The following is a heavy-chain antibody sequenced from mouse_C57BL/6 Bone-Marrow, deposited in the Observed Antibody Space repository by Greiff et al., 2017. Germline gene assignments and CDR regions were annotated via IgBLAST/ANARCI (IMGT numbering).Heavy chain of an antibody. CDR1: GFSFNTYA. Sequence: EVKLQESGGGLVQPKGSLKLSCAASGFSFNTYAMNWVRQAPGKGLEWVARIRSKSNNYATYYADSVKDRFTISRDDSESMLYLQMNNLKTEDTAMYYCVRRILDYWGQGTSVTVSS. CDR3: VRRILDY. J-gene: IGHJ4*01. CDR2: IRSKSNNYAT. V-gene: IGHV10-1*01.